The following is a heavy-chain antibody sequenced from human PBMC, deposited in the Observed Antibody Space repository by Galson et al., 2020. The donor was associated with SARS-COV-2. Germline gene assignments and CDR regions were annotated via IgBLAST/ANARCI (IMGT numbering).Heavy chain of an antibody. CDR1: GFSLRTTGAG. V-gene: IGHV2-5*02. J-gene: IGHJ5*02. CDR2: IYWDDDK. CDR3: AHRLFNSGWFA. D-gene: IGHD6-19*01. Sequence: SGPTLVKPTQTLTLTCTFSGFSLRTTGAGVGWIRQPPGKALEWHAVIYWDDDKRYRPSLKSRLTITKDTSKNQVVLTMTNLDAVDTATFYCAHRLFNSGWFAWGQGTLVTVSS.